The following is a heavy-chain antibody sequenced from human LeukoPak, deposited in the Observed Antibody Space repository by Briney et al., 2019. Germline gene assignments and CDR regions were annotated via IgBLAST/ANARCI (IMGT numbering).Heavy chain of an antibody. CDR3: ARQEERITIFGVVIDDFDY. D-gene: IGHD3-3*01. CDR2: IYYSGST. CDR1: GGSISSSSYY. J-gene: IGHJ4*02. V-gene: IGHV4-39*01. Sequence: TSEALSLTCTVSGGSISSSSYYWGWIRQPPGKGLEWIGSIYYSGSTYYNPSLKSRVTISVDTSKNQFSLKLSSVTAADTAVYYCARQEERITIFGVVIDDFDYWGQGTLVTVSS.